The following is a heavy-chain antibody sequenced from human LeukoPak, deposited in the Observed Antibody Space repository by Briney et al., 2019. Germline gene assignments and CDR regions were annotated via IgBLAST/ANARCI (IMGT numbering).Heavy chain of an antibody. CDR3: ARDHGNGFDH. CDR1: GFTQWLYN. CDR2: INSISGEI. Sequence: PGGSLRLPCGASGFTQWLYNINWLRQAPGKGLEWVSYINSISGEIWYADSVKGRFTISRDDAKNSLYLQMNRLRDEDTSLYSCARDHGNGFDHWGQGTLVTVSS. V-gene: IGHV3-48*02. J-gene: IGHJ5*02.